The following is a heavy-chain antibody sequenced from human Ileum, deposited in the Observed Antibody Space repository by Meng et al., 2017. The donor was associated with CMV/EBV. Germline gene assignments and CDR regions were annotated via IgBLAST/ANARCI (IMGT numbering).Heavy chain of an antibody. D-gene: IGHD2-21*01. Sequence: GLEGVAAISHDGSNNYHADSVKGRFTISRDMSTDTLYLQMNSLRVEDTAIYYCASVADYWGQGTLVTVSS. CDR2: ISHDGSNN. V-gene: IGHV3-30-3*01. J-gene: IGHJ4*02. CDR3: ASVADY.